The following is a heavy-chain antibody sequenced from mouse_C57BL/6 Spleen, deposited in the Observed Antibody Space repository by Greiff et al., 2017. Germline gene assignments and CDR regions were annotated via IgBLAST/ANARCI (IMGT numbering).Heavy chain of an antibody. CDR2: IDPSDSYT. D-gene: IGHD1-1*01. V-gene: IGHV1-69*01. CDR3: ARFITTVVATDY. CDR1: GYTFTSYW. Sequence: QVQLQQPGAELVMPGASVKLSCKASGYTFTSYWMHWVKQRPGQGLEWIGEIDPSDSYTNYNQKFKGKSTLTVDKSSSTAYMQLSSLTSEDSAVYYGARFITTVVATDYWGQGTTLTVSS. J-gene: IGHJ2*01.